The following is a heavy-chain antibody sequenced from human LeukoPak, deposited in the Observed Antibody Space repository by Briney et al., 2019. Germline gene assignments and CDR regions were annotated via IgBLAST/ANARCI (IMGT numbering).Heavy chain of an antibody. V-gene: IGHV3-53*01. J-gene: IGHJ4*02. Sequence: GGSLRLSCAASGFTVSSNYVAWVRQAPGKGLEWVAFVYSGGSTYYADSTQGRFTISRDGSKNTVFLQINSLRVEDTAVYYCARGALSPRFFDLWGQGTLVTVSS. CDR1: GFTVSSNY. CDR3: ARGALSPRFFDL. D-gene: IGHD2-8*01. CDR2: VYSGGST.